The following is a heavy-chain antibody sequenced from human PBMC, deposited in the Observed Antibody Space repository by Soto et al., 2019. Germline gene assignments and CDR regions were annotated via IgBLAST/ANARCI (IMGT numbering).Heavy chain of an antibody. CDR2: VYYSGST. J-gene: IGHJ3*01. D-gene: IGHD6-13*01. V-gene: IGHV4-39*01. CDR1: GGSVTTSDYS. Sequence: SETLSLTCTVSGGSVTTSDYSWGWIRQPPGKGLEWIGSVYYSGSTHYNPSLESRVTLSVDTSKSQFSLKLNSVTAADTAVYYCARQWGNWYWAFNVWGQGTMVTVSS. CDR3: ARQWGNWYWAFNV.